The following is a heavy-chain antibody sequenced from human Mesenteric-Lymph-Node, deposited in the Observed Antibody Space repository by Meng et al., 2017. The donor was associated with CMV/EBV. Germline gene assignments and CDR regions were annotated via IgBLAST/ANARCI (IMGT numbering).Heavy chain of an antibody. CDR3: ASERYCSSTSCYRSYGMDV. D-gene: IGHD2-2*02. Sequence: GSLRLSCSVSGGSISSTTNYWGWIRQPPGKGLEWIAHIYYSGSTYYNPSLKSRVTISVDTSKNQFSLKLSSVTAADTAVYYCASERYCSSTSCYRSYGMDVWGQGTTVTVSS. CDR1: GGSISSTTNY. CDR2: IYYSGST. V-gene: IGHV4-39*07. J-gene: IGHJ6*02.